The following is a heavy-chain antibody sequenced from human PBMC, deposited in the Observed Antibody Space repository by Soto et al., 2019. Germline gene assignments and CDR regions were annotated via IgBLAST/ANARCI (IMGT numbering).Heavy chain of an antibody. CDR2: IDPSDSYT. CDR3: APLDSSGYYYVSDAFDI. CDR1: GYSFTSYW. J-gene: IGHJ3*02. V-gene: IGHV5-10-1*01. D-gene: IGHD3-22*01. Sequence: GESLKISCKGSGYSFTSYWISWVRQMPGKGLEWMGRIDPSDSYTNYSPSFQGHVTISADKSISTAYLQWSSLKASDTAMYYCAPLDSSGYYYVSDAFDIWGQGTMVTVSS.